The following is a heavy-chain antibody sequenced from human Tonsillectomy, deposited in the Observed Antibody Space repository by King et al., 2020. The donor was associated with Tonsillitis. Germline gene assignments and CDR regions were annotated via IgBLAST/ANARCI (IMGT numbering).Heavy chain of an antibody. CDR2: LSGRGGSA. J-gene: IGHJ4*02. CDR3: AKDLLVAYPGNFDY. Sequence: VQLVESGGGLVQPGGSLRLSCAASGCTFSSYAMSWVRQAPGRGLEGVSSLSGRGGSADYADSVKGRFTSSRDNSKNTLYLQMNSLRAEDTAVYYCAKDLLVAYPGNFDYWGQGTLVTVSS. V-gene: IGHV3-23*04. D-gene: IGHD5-12*01. CDR1: GCTFSSYA.